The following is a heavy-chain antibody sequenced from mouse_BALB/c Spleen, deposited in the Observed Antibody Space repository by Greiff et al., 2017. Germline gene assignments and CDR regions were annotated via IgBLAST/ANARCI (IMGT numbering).Heavy chain of an antibody. Sequence: EVQLQQSGPELVKPGASVKMSCKASGYTFTSYVMHWVKQKPGQGLEWIGYINPYNDGTKYNEKFKGKATLTSDKSSSTAYMELSSLTSEDSAVYYCAKDSTVVAYAMDYWGQGTSVTVSS. D-gene: IGHD1-1*01. CDR3: AKDSTVVAYAMDY. J-gene: IGHJ4*01. CDR2: INPYNDGT. V-gene: IGHV1-14*01. CDR1: GYTFTSYV.